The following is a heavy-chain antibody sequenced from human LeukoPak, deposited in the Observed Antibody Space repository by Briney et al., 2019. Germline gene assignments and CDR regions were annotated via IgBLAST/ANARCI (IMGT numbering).Heavy chain of an antibody. V-gene: IGHV1-2*06. CDR1: GYTFTGYY. J-gene: IGHJ4*02. Sequence: ASVTVSCTASGYTFTGYYVHWVRQAPGQGLEWMGRINPKSGDTHSAQNFQGRVTMTRDTSITTAYMELSRLTSDDTAVYYCAKGNYYFDYWGQGTLVTVSS. CDR3: AKGNYYFDY. CDR2: INPKSGDT.